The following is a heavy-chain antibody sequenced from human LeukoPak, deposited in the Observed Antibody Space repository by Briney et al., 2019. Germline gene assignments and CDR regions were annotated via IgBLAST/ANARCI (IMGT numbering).Heavy chain of an antibody. D-gene: IGHD4-17*01. CDR1: GGSIGSYQ. V-gene: IGHV4-59*01. J-gene: IGHJ4*02. Sequence: SETLSLTCTVSGGSIGSYQWNWIRQPPGKGLEWIANTHYSGSTSYNPSLRSRVTISLDTSKNQFSLRLTSVTAADTAVYYCARGPTVTTDYWGQGTLVTVSA. CDR3: ARGPTVTTDY. CDR2: THYSGST.